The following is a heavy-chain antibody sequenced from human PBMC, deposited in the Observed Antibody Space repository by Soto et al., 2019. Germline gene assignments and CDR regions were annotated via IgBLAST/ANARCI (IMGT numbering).Heavy chain of an antibody. CDR1: GYTFTSPG. CDR3: ARGPPRYCLCPCCYFFRGMVG. V-gene: IGHV1-18*04. D-gene: IGHD2-2*01. Sequence: AAVKVCCQASGYTFTSPGISWVRQAPGQGLEWMGWISAYNGNTNYAQKLQGRVTMTTDTSTSTAYMELRSLRSDDTAVYFMARGPPRYCLCPCCYFFRGMVGWS. CDR2: ISAYNGNT. J-gene: IGHJ6*02.